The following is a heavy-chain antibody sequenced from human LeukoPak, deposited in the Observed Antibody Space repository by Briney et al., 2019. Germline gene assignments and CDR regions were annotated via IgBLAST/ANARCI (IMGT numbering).Heavy chain of an antibody. CDR2: IYYSGRT. V-gene: IGHV4-31*03. CDR1: GGSISSGGYY. CDR3: ARGLAGRASGAVYFDL. D-gene: IGHD3-16*01. Sequence: SQTLSLTCTVSGGSISSGGYYWSWIRQHPGKGLEWIGYIYYSGRTEYNPSLKSRVSISVDTSKNQVSLRLNSVTPADTAVYYCARGLAGRASGAVYFDLWGRGALVSVSS. J-gene: IGHJ2*01.